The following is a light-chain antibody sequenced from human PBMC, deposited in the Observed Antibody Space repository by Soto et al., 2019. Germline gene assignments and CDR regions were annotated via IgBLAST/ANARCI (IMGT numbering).Light chain of an antibody. Sequence: QSVLTQPPSVSGAPGQRVIISCTGSSSNIGAGYDVHWYQQLPGTAPKLLIFANSNRPSGVPDRFSGSKSGTSASLAITGLQAEDEADYYCQSYDSSLIGYVFGTGTKVTVL. CDR1: SSNIGAGYD. V-gene: IGLV1-40*01. CDR2: ANS. J-gene: IGLJ1*01. CDR3: QSYDSSLIGYV.